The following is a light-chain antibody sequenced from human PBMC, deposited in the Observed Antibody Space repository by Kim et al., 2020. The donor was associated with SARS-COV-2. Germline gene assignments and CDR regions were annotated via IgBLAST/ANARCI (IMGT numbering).Light chain of an antibody. J-gene: IGKJ2*01. CDR2: ATS. Sequence: SASLGDRVTVSCRASRSISTYLAWYQQKPGKATTLLISATSTLESGVPSRFSGSVSGTEFTLTINSLQPDDFATYYCQHYNSPMYTFGQGTKLEIK. V-gene: IGKV1-5*03. CDR3: QHYNSPMYT. CDR1: RSISTY.